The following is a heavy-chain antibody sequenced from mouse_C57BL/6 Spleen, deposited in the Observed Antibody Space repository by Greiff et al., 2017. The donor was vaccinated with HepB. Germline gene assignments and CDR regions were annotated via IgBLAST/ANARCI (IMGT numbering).Heavy chain of an antibody. CDR3: ARWPRDWYFDV. D-gene: IGHD2-10*02. V-gene: IGHV3-6*01. J-gene: IGHJ1*03. Sequence: EVKLMESGPGLVKPSQSLSLTCSVTGYSITSGYYWNWIRQFPGNKLEWMGYISYDGSNNYNPSLKNRISITRDTSKNQFFLKLNSVTTEDTATYYCARWPRDWYFDVWGTGTTVTVSS. CDR1: GYSITSGYY. CDR2: ISYDGSN.